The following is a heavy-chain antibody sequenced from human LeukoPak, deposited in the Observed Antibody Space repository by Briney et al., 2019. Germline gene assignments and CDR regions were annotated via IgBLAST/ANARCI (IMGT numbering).Heavy chain of an antibody. Sequence: ASVKVSCKASGYTFTSYGISWVRQAPGQGLEWMGWISAYNGNTNNAQKLQGRVTMTTDTSTSTAYMELRSPRSDDTAVYYCARVGAYCSGGSCYLDYWGQGTLVTVSS. CDR3: ARVGAYCSGGSCYLDY. V-gene: IGHV1-18*01. J-gene: IGHJ4*02. CDR1: GYTFTSYG. D-gene: IGHD2-15*01. CDR2: ISAYNGNT.